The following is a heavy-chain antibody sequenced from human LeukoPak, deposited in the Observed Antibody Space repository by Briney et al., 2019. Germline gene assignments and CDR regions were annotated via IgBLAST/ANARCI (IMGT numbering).Heavy chain of an antibody. Sequence: GGSLRLSCAASGFTFSSYGMHWVRQAPGKGLEWVAFIWYDGSNKYYADSVKGRFTISRDNSKNTLYLQMNSLRAEDTAVYYCAKDRGGSYYVPLDYWGQGTLVTVSS. J-gene: IGHJ4*02. CDR2: IWYDGSNK. CDR1: GFTFSSYG. V-gene: IGHV3-30*02. CDR3: AKDRGGSYYVPLDY. D-gene: IGHD1-26*01.